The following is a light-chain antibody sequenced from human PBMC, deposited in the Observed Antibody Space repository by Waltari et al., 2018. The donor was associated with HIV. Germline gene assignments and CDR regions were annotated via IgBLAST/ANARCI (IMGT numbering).Light chain of an antibody. J-gene: IGLJ3*02. Sequence: QSVLTQPPSASGTPGQRVTISCSGSSSNIGSNYVYWYQQLPGTAPKLLIYRSNQRPSGVPYRFSCSKSGTSASLAISGLRSEDEADYYCAAWDDSLSGPVFGGGTKLTVL. V-gene: IGLV1-47*01. CDR1: SSNIGSNY. CDR2: RSN. CDR3: AAWDDSLSGPV.